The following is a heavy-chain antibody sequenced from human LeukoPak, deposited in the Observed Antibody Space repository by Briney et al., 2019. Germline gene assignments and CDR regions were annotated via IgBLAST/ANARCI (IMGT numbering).Heavy chain of an antibody. CDR1: GGSISSYY. CDR2: IYYSGST. D-gene: IGHD6-19*01. CDR3: ASLIAVAGQVDY. Sequence: SETLSLTCTVSGGSISSYYWSWIRQPPGKGLEWIGYIYYSGSTNYNPSLKSRVTISVDTSKNQFSLKLGSVTAADTAVYYCASLIAVAGQVDYWGQGTLVTVSS. J-gene: IGHJ4*02. V-gene: IGHV4-59*01.